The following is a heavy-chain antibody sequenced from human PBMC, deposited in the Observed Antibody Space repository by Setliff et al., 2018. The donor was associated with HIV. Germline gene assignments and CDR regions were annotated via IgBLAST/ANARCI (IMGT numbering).Heavy chain of an antibody. CDR1: GFTFSSYS. Sequence: SGGSLRLSCAASGFTFSSYSLNWVRQAPGKGLEWVSYISSSSSTVFYADSVKGRFTISRDDAKNSLFLQMNSLRAEDTAVYYCARDWLADVYSTKFAFDIWGQGTMVTVSS. V-gene: IGHV3-48*01. J-gene: IGHJ3*02. CDR2: ISSSSSTV. CDR3: ARDWLADVYSTKFAFDI. D-gene: IGHD4-4*01.